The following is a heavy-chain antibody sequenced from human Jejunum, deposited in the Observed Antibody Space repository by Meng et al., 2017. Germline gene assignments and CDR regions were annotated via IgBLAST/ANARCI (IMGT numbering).Heavy chain of an antibody. CDR1: GASISNYY. V-gene: IGHV4-59*01. J-gene: IGHJ4*02. CDR2: ISYSGTT. CDR3: AKLIGITGTTDYFDD. Sequence: SETLSLTCTVSGASISNYYWSWIRQPPGQGLEWIGYISYSGTTNYNPSLKRRVPMSINTSKDQFSLKLNSVTAADKAVYYCAKLIGITGTTDYFDDWGQGTLVTVSS. D-gene: IGHD1-20*01.